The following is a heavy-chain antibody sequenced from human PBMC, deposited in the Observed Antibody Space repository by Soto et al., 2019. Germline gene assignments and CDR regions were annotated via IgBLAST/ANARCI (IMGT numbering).Heavy chain of an antibody. Sequence: ASVKVSCKASGYTFTSYYMHWVRQAPGQGLEWMRIINPSGGSTSYAQKFQGRVTMTRDTSTSTVYMELSSLRSEDTAVYYCAREVLGVTMIGARYYYYGMDVWGQGTTVTVSS. CDR1: GYTFTSYY. V-gene: IGHV1-46*03. D-gene: IGHD3-22*01. CDR3: AREVLGVTMIGARYYYYGMDV. CDR2: INPSGGST. J-gene: IGHJ6*02.